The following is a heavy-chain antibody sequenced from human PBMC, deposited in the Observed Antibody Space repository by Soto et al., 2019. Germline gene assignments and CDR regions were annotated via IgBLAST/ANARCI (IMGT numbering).Heavy chain of an antibody. D-gene: IGHD1-20*01. J-gene: IGHJ3*02. V-gene: IGHV3-21*01. CDR1: GSTFSSYS. CDR2: ISSSSSYI. CDR3: ARDITLHAFDI. Sequence: GSLRLSCAASGSTFSSYSMNWVRQAPGKGLEWVSSISSSSSYIYYADSVKGRFTISRDNAKNSLYLQMNSLRAEDTAVYYCARDITLHAFDIWGQGTMVTVSS.